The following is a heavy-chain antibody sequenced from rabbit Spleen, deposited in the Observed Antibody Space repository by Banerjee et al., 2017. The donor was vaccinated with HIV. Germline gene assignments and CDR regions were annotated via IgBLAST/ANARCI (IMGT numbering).Heavy chain of an antibody. V-gene: IGHV1S45*01. CDR3: VRDLGYDDYSEKGYFNL. CDR1: GVSFSSSDY. J-gene: IGHJ4*01. CDR2: IAGSSSGFT. D-gene: IGHD2-1*01. Sequence: EQLEESGGGLVKPEGSLTLTCKASGVSFSSSDYICWVRQAPGKGLEWISCIAGSSSGFTYSATWAKGRFTISRASSTAVTLQMTSLTAADTATYFCVRDLGYDDYSEKGYFNLWGQGTLVT.